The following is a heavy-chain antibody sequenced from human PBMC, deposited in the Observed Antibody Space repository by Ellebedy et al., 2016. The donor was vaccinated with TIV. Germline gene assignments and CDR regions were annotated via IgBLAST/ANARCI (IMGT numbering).Heavy chain of an antibody. Sequence: AASVKVSCKASGGTFSSYAISWVRQAPGQGLEWMGGIIPIFGTANYAQKFQGRVTITADESTSTAYMELSSLRSEDTAVYYCARDRGGSYGDHYYYGMDVWGQGTTVTVSS. D-gene: IGHD1-26*01. CDR3: ARDRGGSYGDHYYYGMDV. J-gene: IGHJ6*02. V-gene: IGHV1-69*13. CDR1: GGTFSSYA. CDR2: IIPIFGTA.